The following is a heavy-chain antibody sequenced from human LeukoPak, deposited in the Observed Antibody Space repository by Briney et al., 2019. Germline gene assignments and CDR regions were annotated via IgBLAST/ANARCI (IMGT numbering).Heavy chain of an antibody. Sequence: PGGSLRLSCAASGFTFSSYAMSWVRQAPGKGLEWVSAISGSGGSTYYADSVKGRFTISRDNSKNTLYLQMNSLRAEDTAVYYCAKVGIAAYYYYGMDVWGQGTTVTVSS. D-gene: IGHD1-14*01. CDR3: AKVGIAAYYYYGMDV. CDR2: ISGSGGST. J-gene: IGHJ6*02. CDR1: GFTFSSYA. V-gene: IGHV3-23*01.